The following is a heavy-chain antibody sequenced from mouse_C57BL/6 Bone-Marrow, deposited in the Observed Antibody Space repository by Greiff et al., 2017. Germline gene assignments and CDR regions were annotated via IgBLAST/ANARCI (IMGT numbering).Heavy chain of an antibody. J-gene: IGHJ2*01. CDR1: GFSLTSYG. CDR3: ARANWDDYVYY. CDR2: IWSGGST. Sequence: VKLVESGPGLVQPSQSLSITCTVSGFSLTSYGVHWVRQSPGQGLEWLGVIWSGGSTDNNAAFITRLSISKDNSKSQVFYKMNSLQADDTAIYYCARANWDDYVYYRGQGTTLTVSS. D-gene: IGHD4-1*01. V-gene: IGHV2-2*01.